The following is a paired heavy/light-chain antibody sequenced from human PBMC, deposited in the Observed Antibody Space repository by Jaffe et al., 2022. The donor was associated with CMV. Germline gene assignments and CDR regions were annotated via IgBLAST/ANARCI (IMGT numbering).Heavy chain of an antibody. D-gene: IGHD3-10*01. CDR2: IKSNSDGGTT. CDR1: GLTFNNAW. V-gene: IGHV3-15*01. CDR3: ATAPGYYNSAPFDY. J-gene: IGHJ4*02. Sequence: EVQLVESGGGLVKPGESLRLSCAVSGLTFNNAWMSWVRQAPGKGLEWVGLIKSNSDGGTTDHAAPVKGRFTISRDDSKNTLYLQMNSLKTEDTAVYYCATAPGYYNSAPFDYWGQGTLVTVSS.
Light chain of an antibody. Sequence: EIVLTQSPATLSVSPGERATLSCRASQSIGSQLAWYQQKPGQSPRLLIYSASARVAGIPARFSGSGSGTEFSLTVSSLQPGDFAVYYCQQSYNWPRTFGQGTKLEIK. V-gene: IGKV3-15*01. CDR3: QQSYNWPRT. CDR2: SAS. CDR1: QSIGSQ. J-gene: IGKJ1*01.